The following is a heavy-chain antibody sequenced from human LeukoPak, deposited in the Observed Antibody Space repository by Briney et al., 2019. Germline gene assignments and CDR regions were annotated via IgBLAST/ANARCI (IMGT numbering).Heavy chain of an antibody. CDR2: IYYSGRT. Sequence: PSETLSLTCTVSGGSISSTNYYWGWIRQPPGKGLEWIGSIYYSGRTSYNPSLKSRVTISVDTSKNQFSLRLTSVTAADTAVYYCARHPGRDDYKPNWFDTWGQGTLVTVSS. J-gene: IGHJ5*02. CDR3: ARHPGRDDYKPNWFDT. CDR1: GGSISSTNYY. V-gene: IGHV4-39*01. D-gene: IGHD5-24*01.